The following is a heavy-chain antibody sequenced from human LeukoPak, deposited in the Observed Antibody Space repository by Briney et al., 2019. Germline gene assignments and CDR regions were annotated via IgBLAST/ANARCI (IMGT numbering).Heavy chain of an antibody. CDR3: ARDLFPTYFDY. V-gene: IGHV3-66*01. CDR1: GFTVSSNY. CDR2: IYSGGST. J-gene: IGHJ4*02. D-gene: IGHD3-10*01. Sequence: SGGSLRLSCAASGFTVSSNYMSWVRQAPGKGLEWVSVIYSGGSTYYADSVEGRFTISRDNSKNTLYLQMNSLRAEDTAVYYCARDLFPTYFDYWGQGTLVTVSS.